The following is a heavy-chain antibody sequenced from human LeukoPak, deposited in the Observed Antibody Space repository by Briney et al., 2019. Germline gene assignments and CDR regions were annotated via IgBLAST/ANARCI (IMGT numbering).Heavy chain of an antibody. CDR2: TGARGDTI. V-gene: IGHV3-23*01. CDR3: ATALSLAMY. D-gene: IGHD6-6*01. CDR1: GFTFNTYG. J-gene: IGHJ4*02. Sequence: GGSLRLSCAASGFTFNTYGMAWVRQAPGKGLDWVSDTGARGDTIHYADSVKGRFTISRDNSKSMLYLQMSNLRAEDTAIYYCATALSLAMYWGQGTLVTVSS.